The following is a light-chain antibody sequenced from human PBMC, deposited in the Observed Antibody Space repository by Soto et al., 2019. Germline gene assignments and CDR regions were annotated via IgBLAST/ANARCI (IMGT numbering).Light chain of an antibody. CDR2: RNS. V-gene: IGLV1-44*01. Sequence: QSGLTQPPSASGTPGQRIIISCSGSSSNIGRNTVNWYQHLPGRAPKVLIYRNSHRPSGVPDRFSGSQSGSSASLAISGLQSEDEADYYCSSFTISRNTVIFGGGTKLTVL. J-gene: IGLJ2*01. CDR1: SSNIGRNT. CDR3: SSFTISRNTVI.